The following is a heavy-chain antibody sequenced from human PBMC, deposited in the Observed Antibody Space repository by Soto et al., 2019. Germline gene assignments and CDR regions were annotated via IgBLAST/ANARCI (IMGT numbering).Heavy chain of an antibody. V-gene: IGHV4-34*01. Sequence: SETLSLTCAVYGGSFSGYYWSWIRQPPGKGLEWIGEINHSGSTNYNPSLKSRVTISVDTSKNQFSLKLGSVTAADTAVYYCARDDLGFDPWGQGTLVTVSS. J-gene: IGHJ5*02. CDR2: INHSGST. CDR3: ARDDLGFDP. CDR1: GGSFSGYY. D-gene: IGHD1-1*01.